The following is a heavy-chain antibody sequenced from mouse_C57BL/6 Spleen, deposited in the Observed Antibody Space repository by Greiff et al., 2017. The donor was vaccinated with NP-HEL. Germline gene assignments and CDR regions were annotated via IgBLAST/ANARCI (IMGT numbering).Heavy chain of an antibody. CDR2: INYDGSST. V-gene: IGHV5-16*01. Sequence: EVKLMESEGGLVQPGSSMKLSCTASGFTFSDYYMAWVRQVPEKGLEWVANINYDGSSTYYLDSLKSRFIISRDNAKNILYLQMSSLKSEDTATYYCARDWDYGLFDYWGQGTTLTVSS. CDR3: ARDWDYGLFDY. J-gene: IGHJ2*01. CDR1: GFTFSDYY. D-gene: IGHD1-1*01.